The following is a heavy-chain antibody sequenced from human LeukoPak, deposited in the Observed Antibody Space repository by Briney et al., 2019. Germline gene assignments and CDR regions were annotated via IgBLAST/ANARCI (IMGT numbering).Heavy chain of an antibody. D-gene: IGHD3-9*01. V-gene: IGHV3-9*01. CDR2: ISWNSGSI. J-gene: IGHJ4*02. CDR1: GFIFDEYA. Sequence: GGSLRLSCAASGFIFDEYAMHWVRQAPGKGLEWVSGISWNSGSIGYADSVKGRFTISRDNAKNSLYLQMNSLRAEDTAVYYCARGADYDILTGYRDYWGQGTLVAVSS. CDR3: ARGADYDILTGYRDY.